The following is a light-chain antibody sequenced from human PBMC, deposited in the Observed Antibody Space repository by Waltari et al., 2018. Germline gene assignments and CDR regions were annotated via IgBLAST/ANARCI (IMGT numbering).Light chain of an antibody. J-gene: IGKJ2*01. CDR1: ESIINY. CDR2: AAV. Sequence: DIQMTQSPSSLSASVGDRVNITCRASESIINYLNWYQQKPGKAPKLLIYAAVSLQSGVPSGFSGSGSGTDFTLTISSLQVEDFATYYCQQNYNTPYTFGQGTKLDIK. V-gene: IGKV1-39*01. CDR3: QQNYNTPYT.